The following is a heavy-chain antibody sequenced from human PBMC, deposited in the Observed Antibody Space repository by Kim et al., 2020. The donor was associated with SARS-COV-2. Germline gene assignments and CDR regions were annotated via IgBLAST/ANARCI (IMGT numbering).Heavy chain of an antibody. CDR3: ARVLITGGATFAY. Sequence: ASVKVSCKASGYTFTDYYLHWFRQAPGQGPEWMGWIHSKSGDTEYAQKFQGRVTVTRDTSISTVTMELNTLRPDDTAVYYCARVLITGGATFAYWGQGTRVTVSS. CDR2: IHSKSGDT. CDR1: GYTFTDYY. J-gene: IGHJ4*02. D-gene: IGHD1-20*01. V-gene: IGHV1-2*02.